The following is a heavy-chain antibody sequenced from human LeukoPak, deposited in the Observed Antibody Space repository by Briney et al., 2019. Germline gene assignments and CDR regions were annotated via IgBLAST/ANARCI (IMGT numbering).Heavy chain of an antibody. V-gene: IGHV4-59*08. D-gene: IGHD3-9*01. CDR3: ARLPQPSDILTAYANSFDY. CDR1: GGSISSYH. J-gene: IGHJ4*02. Sequence: SETLSLTCTVSGGSISSYHWSWIRQPPGKGLECIGFIYYSGSTNYNPSLKSRVTISVDTSKNQFSLKLSSVTAADTAVYYCARLPQPSDILTAYANSFDYWGQGSLVTVSS. CDR2: IYYSGST.